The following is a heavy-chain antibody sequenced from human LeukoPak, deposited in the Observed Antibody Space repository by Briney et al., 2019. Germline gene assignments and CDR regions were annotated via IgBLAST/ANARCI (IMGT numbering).Heavy chain of an antibody. CDR1: GFTFDDYA. Sequence: GGSLRLSCAASGFTFDDYAMRWVRHAPGKGLEWVSGISWNSGSIGYADSVKGRFTISRDNAKNSLYLQMNSLRAEDTALYYCAKDTVGLYYYDSSGYWFDYWGQGTLVTVSS. J-gene: IGHJ4*02. CDR3: AKDTVGLYYYDSSGYWFDY. D-gene: IGHD3-22*01. CDR2: ISWNSGSI. V-gene: IGHV3-9*01.